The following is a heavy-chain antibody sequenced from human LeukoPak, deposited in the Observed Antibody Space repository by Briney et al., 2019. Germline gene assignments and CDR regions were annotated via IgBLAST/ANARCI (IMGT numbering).Heavy chain of an antibody. Sequence: TGGSLRLSCAASGFTFSTYAVNWVRQAPGKGLDWVSTISGSGDSTYYADSVKGRFTISRDNSKDTLYRQMSSVRVDDTAVYYCARDRGRYYDSRGFYWGYYFDSWGQGILVTVST. J-gene: IGHJ4*02. CDR2: ISGSGDST. CDR1: GFTFSTYA. V-gene: IGHV3-23*01. D-gene: IGHD3-22*01. CDR3: ARDRGRYYDSRGFYWGYYFDS.